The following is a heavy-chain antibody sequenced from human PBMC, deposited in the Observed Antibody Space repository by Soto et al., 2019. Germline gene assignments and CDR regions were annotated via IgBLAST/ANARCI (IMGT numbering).Heavy chain of an antibody. CDR3: ARPYGGKIGDAPDL. J-gene: IGHJ3*01. Sequence: LRLSFVGSGFTFSSYAMSWVRQVPGKGLEWVSSISDAAGSAYYVDSVKGRFTISRDNSKKTLYLQMNSLRAEDSAVYYCARPYGGKIGDAPDLWGPGTMVTVSS. CDR2: ISDAAGSA. CDR1: GFTFSSYA. D-gene: IGHD4-17*01. V-gene: IGHV3-23*01.